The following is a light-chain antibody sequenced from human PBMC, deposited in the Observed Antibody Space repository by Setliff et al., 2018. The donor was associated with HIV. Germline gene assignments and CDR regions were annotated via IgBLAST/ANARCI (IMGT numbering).Light chain of an antibody. CDR1: SSDIGGYNY. J-gene: IGLJ1*01. CDR2: DVS. V-gene: IGLV2-14*03. Sequence: QSALTQPRSVSGSPGQSVTFSCTGASSDIGGYNYVSWYQQHPGKAPKLLIYDVSNRPSGVSIRFSASKSGSTASLTISGLQPEDEADYYCSSYTGSGTYVFGAGTKVTVL. CDR3: SSYTGSGTYV.